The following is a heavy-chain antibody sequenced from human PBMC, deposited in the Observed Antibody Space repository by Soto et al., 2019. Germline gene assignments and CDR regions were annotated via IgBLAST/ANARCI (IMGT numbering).Heavy chain of an antibody. CDR1: GYTFTSYY. J-gene: IGHJ4*02. CDR2: INPSGGST. CDR3: AREGGIAAAWDPTLYFDY. D-gene: IGHD6-13*01. Sequence: QVQLVQSGAEVKKPGASVKVSCKASGYTFTSYYMHWVRQAPGQGLEWMGIINPSGGSTSYAQKFQGRVTMTRDTSTSTVYMELSSLRSEDTAVYYCAREGGIAAAWDPTLYFDYWGQGTLVTVSS. V-gene: IGHV1-46*03.